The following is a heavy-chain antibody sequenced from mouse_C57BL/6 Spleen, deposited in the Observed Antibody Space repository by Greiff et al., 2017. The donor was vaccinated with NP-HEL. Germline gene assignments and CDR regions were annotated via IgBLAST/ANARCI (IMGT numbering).Heavy chain of an antibody. D-gene: IGHD1-1*01. CDR2: INPSTGGT. J-gene: IGHJ1*03. Sequence: EVQLMESGPELVKPGASVKISCKASGYSFTGYYMNWVKQSPEKSLEWIGEINPSTGGTTYNQKFKAKATLTVDKSSSTAYMQLKSLTSEDSAVYYCARGTVVALYWYFDVWGTGTTVTVSS. CDR3: ARGTVVALYWYFDV. V-gene: IGHV1-42*01. CDR1: GYSFTGYY.